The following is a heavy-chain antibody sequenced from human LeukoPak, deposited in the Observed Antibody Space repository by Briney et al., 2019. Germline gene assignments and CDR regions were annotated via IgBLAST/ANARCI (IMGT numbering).Heavy chain of an antibody. Sequence: GGSLRLSCAASGFTFSSYAMSWVRQAPGKGLEWVSAISGSGGSTYYADSVKGRFTISRDNSKNTLYLQMNSLRAEDTAVYYCAKGTSRLVFGVVTPPFDYWGQGTLVTVSS. V-gene: IGHV3-23*01. J-gene: IGHJ4*02. CDR2: ISGSGGST. CDR1: GFTFSSYA. D-gene: IGHD3-3*01. CDR3: AKGTSRLVFGVVTPPFDY.